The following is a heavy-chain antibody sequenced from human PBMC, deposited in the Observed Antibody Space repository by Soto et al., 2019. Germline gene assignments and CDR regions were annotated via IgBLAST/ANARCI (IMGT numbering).Heavy chain of an antibody. J-gene: IGHJ6*03. CDR2: VYYTGST. Sequence: SKTLSLTCTVSGGSISNFYWSWIRQPPGKGLEWIGYVYYTGSTSYNPSLKRRVTFSADSSRGQFSLRLNSVTAADTAVYYCARTVLGPDLLADSFVDYYYYMDVWGQGTTVTVSS. CDR1: GGSISNFY. CDR3: ARTVLGPDLLADSFVDYYYYMDV. V-gene: IGHV4-59*08. D-gene: IGHD3-9*01.